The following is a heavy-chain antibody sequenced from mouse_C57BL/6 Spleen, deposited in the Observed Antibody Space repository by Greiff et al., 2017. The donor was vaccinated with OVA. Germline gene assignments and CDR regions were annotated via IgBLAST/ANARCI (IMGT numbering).Heavy chain of an antibody. D-gene: IGHD1-1*01. V-gene: IGHV1-15*01. CDR3: TRRKLRAMDY. Sequence: VQLQQSGAELVRPGASVTLSCKASGYTFTDYEMHWVKQTPVHGLEWIGAIDPETGGTAYNQKFKGKAILTADKSSSTAYMELRSLTSEDSAVYYCTRRKLRAMDYWGQGTSVTVSS. CDR2: IDPETGGT. J-gene: IGHJ4*01. CDR1: GYTFTDYE.